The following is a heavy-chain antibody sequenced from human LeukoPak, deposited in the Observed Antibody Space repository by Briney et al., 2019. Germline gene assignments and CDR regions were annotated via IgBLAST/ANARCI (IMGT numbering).Heavy chain of an antibody. V-gene: IGHV4-39*01. CDR1: GGSISSSSYY. CDR2: IYYSGTT. J-gene: IGHJ4*02. D-gene: IGHD6-13*01. CDR3: ARPGEGSGYSSSRIDY. Sequence: SETLSLTCTGSGGSISSSSYYWGWIRQTPGKGLEWIGSIYYSGTTYYNPSLKSRVTISVDTSKNQFSLKLSSVTAADTAVYYCARPGEGSGYSSSRIDYWGQGTLVTVSS.